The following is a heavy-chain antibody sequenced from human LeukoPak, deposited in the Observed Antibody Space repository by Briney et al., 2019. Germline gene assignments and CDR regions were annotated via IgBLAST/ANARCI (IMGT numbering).Heavy chain of an antibody. Sequence: GGSLRLSCEASEFILSSYAMSWVRQAPGKGLEWVSAISGSGGSTYYADSVKGRFTISRDNSKNTLYLQMDSLRAEDTAVYYCARGDTYSSSWYGFHYWGQGTLVTVSS. CDR1: EFILSSYA. D-gene: IGHD6-13*01. J-gene: IGHJ4*02. CDR3: ARGDTYSSSWYGFHY. CDR2: ISGSGGST. V-gene: IGHV3-23*01.